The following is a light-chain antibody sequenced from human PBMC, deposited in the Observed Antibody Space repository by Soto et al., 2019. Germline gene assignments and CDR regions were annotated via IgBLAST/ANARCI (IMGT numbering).Light chain of an antibody. CDR1: QSVSSN. CDR2: GAS. J-gene: IGKJ4*01. V-gene: IGKV3-15*01. CDR3: QQYDNWPPLT. Sequence: EIVMTQSPATLSLSPGERATLSCRASQSVSSNLAWYQQKPGQAPRLLIYGASTRATGVPARFSGSGSGTEFPLTISTLQSKHFAFYYCQQYDNWPPLTFGGGTKVDTK.